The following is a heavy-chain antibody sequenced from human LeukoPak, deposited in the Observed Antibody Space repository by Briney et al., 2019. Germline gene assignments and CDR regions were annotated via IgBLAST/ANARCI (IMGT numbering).Heavy chain of an antibody. D-gene: IGHD3-10*01. CDR2: IDPSDSYT. CDR3: ARLKYYGSGSYYFAY. CDR1: GYSFTNYW. V-gene: IGHV5-10-1*01. Sequence: GESLKISCKGSGYSFTNYWITWVRQMPGKGREWMGRIDPSDSYTNYSPSFQGHVTISADRSISAAYLQWSSLKASDTAMYYCARLKYYGSGSYYFAYWGQGTLVTVSS. J-gene: IGHJ4*02.